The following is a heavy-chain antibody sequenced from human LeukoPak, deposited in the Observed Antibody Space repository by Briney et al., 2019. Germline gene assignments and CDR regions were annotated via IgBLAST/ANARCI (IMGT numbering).Heavy chain of an antibody. Sequence: PSGTLSLTCTVSGGSISSYYWSWIRQPAGKGLEWIGRISTSGSTYYNPSLKSRVTISVDTSKNQFSLKLSSVTAADTAVYYCAEALDYWGQGTLVIVSS. CDR1: GGSISSYY. V-gene: IGHV4-4*07. CDR3: AEALDY. CDR2: ISTSGST. J-gene: IGHJ4*02.